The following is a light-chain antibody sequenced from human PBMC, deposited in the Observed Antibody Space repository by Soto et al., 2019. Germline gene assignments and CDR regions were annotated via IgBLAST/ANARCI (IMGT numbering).Light chain of an antibody. J-gene: IGLJ1*01. CDR2: DVS. V-gene: IGLV2-8*01. CDR1: SSDVGGYNY. Sequence: QSALTQPASVSGSPGQSITISCTGTSSDVGGYNYVSWYQQHPGKAPKLIIYDVSERPSGVPDRFSGSKSGNTASLTVSGLQAEDEADYYCSSYAGSINFYVFGTGTKLTVL. CDR3: SSYAGSINFYV.